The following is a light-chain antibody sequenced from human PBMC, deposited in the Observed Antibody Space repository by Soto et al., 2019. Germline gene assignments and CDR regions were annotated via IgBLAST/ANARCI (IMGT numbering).Light chain of an antibody. V-gene: IGKV3-15*01. Sequence: EMVMTQSPATLSVSPGERSTLSCISGQGLTTNSAWYQQKSGQSPRLLIYDVSSRTSGVPARFSGTGSETDFTLTVSGLQSEDSAVYFCQQYNNWPFSFGQGTRLEI. CDR1: QGLTTN. CDR3: QQYNNWPFS. J-gene: IGKJ5*01. CDR2: DVS.